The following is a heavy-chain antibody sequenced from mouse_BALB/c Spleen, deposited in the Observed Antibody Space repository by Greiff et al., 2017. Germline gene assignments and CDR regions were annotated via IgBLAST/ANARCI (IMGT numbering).Heavy chain of an antibody. Sequence: VQLQQPGAELVKPGASVKLSCKASGYTFTSYWMHWVKQRPGQGLEWIGEIDPSDSYTNYNQKFKGKATLTVDKSSSTAYMQLSSLTSEDSAVYYCARPYYEYAMDYWGQGTSVTVSS. CDR3: ARPYYEYAMDY. CDR1: GYTFTSYW. J-gene: IGHJ4*01. CDR2: IDPSDSYT. V-gene: IGHV1-69*02. D-gene: IGHD2-10*01.